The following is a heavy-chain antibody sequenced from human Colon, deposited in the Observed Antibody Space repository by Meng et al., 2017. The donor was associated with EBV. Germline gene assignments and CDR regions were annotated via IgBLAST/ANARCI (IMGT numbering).Heavy chain of an antibody. J-gene: IGHJ4*02. CDR3: ARNGDYNPGLY. CDR2: IYHSGTT. D-gene: IGHD4-17*01. V-gene: IGHV4-4*02. Sequence: QVQLQGSGPGLVKPSGTLSLTCAVSGDSISNHWWSWVRQPPGKGLEWIGEIYHSGTTNYNPSLRSRVTISVDKSKNQFSLQLTSVTAADTAAYYCARNGDYNPGLYWGQGTLVTVSS. CDR1: GDSISNHW.